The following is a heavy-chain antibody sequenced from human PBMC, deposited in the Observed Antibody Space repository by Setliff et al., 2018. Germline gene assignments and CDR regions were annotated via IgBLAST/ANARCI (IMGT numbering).Heavy chain of an antibody. CDR3: ARDLVGATADF. CDR1: GFTFSSYA. D-gene: IGHD1-26*01. CDR2: INIDGRSI. V-gene: IGHV3-74*01. J-gene: IGHJ4*02. Sequence: GESLKISCAASGFTFSSYAMHWVRQVPGKGLEWVSRINIDGRSINYADSVRGRFTISRDNAENTVYLQMNSLRGDDTAVYHCARDLVGATADFWGRGTLVTVSS.